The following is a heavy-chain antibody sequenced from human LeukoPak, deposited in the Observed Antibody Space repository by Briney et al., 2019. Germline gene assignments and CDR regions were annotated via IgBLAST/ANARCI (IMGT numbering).Heavy chain of an antibody. J-gene: IGHJ6*03. D-gene: IGHD2-21*01. CDR3: AKRRPIVASRVYFYMDV. CDR2: IRYDGTNK. Sequence: PGGSLRLSCTASGFTFSSYGMHWVRQAPGKGLEWVAFIRYDGTNKYADSVKDRFTISRDNSQNTVYLQMNSLRLEDTAVYYCAKRRPIVASRVYFYMDVWGKGTTVTVSS. CDR1: GFTFSSYG. V-gene: IGHV3-30*02.